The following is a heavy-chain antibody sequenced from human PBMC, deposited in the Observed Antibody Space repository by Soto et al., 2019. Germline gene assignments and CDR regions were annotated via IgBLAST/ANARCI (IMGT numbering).Heavy chain of an antibody. Sequence: EVQLLESGGGLVQPGGSLRLSCAASGFTFSSYAMSWVRQAPGKGLEWVSAISGRGGSTYYADSVKGRFTSSRDKSKNTLYLQTNSLRAEDTAVYYCANVSDFWSGYSYYWGQGTLVPVSS. J-gene: IGHJ4*02. CDR3: ANVSDFWSGYSYY. D-gene: IGHD3-3*01. CDR2: ISGRGGST. V-gene: IGHV3-23*01. CDR1: GFTFSSYA.